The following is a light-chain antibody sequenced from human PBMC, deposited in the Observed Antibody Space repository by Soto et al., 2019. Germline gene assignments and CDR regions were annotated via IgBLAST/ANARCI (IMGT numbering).Light chain of an antibody. J-gene: IGKJ5*01. Sequence: EIVMTQSPATLSVSPGERATLSCRASQSITSNLAWYQQKPGQVPRLLIYHASTRATGIPVRFSGSGSETEFTLTISSLQSEDFAVYYCQQYNSWPPITFGQGTRLEIK. CDR3: QQYNSWPPIT. CDR2: HAS. V-gene: IGKV3-15*01. CDR1: QSITSN.